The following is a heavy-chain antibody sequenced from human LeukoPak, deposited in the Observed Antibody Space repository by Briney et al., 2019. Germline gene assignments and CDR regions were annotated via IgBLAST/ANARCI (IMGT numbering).Heavy chain of an antibody. CDR3: ARHTTWGFDP. CDR1: GDSFSSYY. D-gene: IGHD1-14*01. V-gene: IGHV4-59*08. Sequence: SETLSLTCTVSGDSFSSYYWSCIRQPPGKGLEWIGYIYYSGSTNYNPSLKSRVTISVDTSKNQFSLKLSSVTAADTAVYYCARHTTWGFDPWGQGTLVTVSS. J-gene: IGHJ5*02. CDR2: IYYSGST.